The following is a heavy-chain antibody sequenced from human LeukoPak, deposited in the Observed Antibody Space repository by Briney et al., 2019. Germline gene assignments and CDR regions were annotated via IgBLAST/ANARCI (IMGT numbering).Heavy chain of an antibody. D-gene: IGHD5-18*01. CDR1: GYTFTSYY. CDR2: INPTGGST. CDR3: ARGRYSYGYGY. V-gene: IGHV1-46*01. Sequence: GASVKVSCKASGYTFTSYYMHWVRQAPGQGLEWMGLINPTGGSTGYAQKFQGRVTITRNTSISTAYMELSSLRSEDTAVYYCARGRYSYGYGYWGQGTLVTVSS. J-gene: IGHJ4*02.